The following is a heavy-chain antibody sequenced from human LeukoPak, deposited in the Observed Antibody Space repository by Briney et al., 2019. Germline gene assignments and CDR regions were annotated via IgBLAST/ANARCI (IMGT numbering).Heavy chain of an antibody. CDR2: ISTRSDAK. CDR1: GFTFSSYG. J-gene: IGHJ4*02. V-gene: IGHV3-23*01. Sequence: PGGSLRLSCAASGFTFSSYGMSWVRQAPGKGLEWVSVISTRSDAKYYADSVKGRFTISRDNSKNTLYPQMNSLRAEDTAVYYCAKLRLTGTTDFFDYWGQGTLVTVSS. D-gene: IGHD1-7*01. CDR3: AKLRLTGTTDFFDY.